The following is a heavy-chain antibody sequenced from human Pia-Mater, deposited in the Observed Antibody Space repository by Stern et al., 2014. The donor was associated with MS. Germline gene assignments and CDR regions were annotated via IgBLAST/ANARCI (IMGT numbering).Heavy chain of an antibody. D-gene: IGHD3-22*01. J-gene: IGHJ3*02. CDR3: ARDGSIVVPRGDDAFDI. V-gene: IGHV1-18*01. CDR2: VSAYNGNT. Sequence: VQLVESGAEVKKPGASVKVSCKASGYTFTSYGISWVRQAPGQGLEGMGWVSAYNGNTNYAQKLQGRVTMTTDTSTSTAYMELRSLRSDDTAVYYCARDGSIVVPRGDDAFDIWGQGTMVTVSS. CDR1: GYTFTSYG.